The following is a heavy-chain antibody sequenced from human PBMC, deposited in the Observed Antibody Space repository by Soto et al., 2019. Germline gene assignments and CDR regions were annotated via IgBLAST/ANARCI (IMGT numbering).Heavy chain of an antibody. CDR1: DGSMNSDSSY. CDR2: INHSGST. V-gene: IGHV4-39*01. Sequence: QLQLQESGPGLVKPSETLSLTCRVSDGSMNSDSSYWGWIRQPPGKGLEWIRVINHSGSTYHNLSLKGRVTMSVDASRNQFSLKLTSMTAADTAVYYCVRLGGYVSVGYYYLWDSWGQGTLVTVSS. D-gene: IGHD3-22*01. J-gene: IGHJ4*02. CDR3: VRLGGYVSVGYYYLWDS.